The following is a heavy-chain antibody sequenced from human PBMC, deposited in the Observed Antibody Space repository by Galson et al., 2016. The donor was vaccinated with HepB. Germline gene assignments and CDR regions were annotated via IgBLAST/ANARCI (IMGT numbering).Heavy chain of an antibody. CDR3: ARRGTYRGYYYYGMDV. V-gene: IGHV1-18*01. J-gene: IGHJ6*02. D-gene: IGHD3-16*01. Sequence: SVKVSCKASGYTFSRYDISWVRQAPGQGLEWMGWISAYTGYTKYAQRIQGRVTMTTDTSTSIAYMELRSLKSDDTAVYYCARRGTYRGYYYYGMDVWGQGTTVTVSS. CDR2: ISAYTGYT. CDR1: GYTFSRYD.